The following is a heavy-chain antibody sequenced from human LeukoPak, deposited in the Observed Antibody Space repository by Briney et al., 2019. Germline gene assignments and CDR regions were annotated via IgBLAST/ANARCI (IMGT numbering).Heavy chain of an antibody. CDR3: ARALESGNSDAGY. Sequence: PGGSLTLSCATSGFTFRSYWMTWIRQAPGRGLEWIANINPGGSAKYHVDSVRGRFTISRDKAENSLYLQMNSLRAEDMAVYYCARALESGNSDAGYWGQGTLVTVSS. V-gene: IGHV3-7*04. J-gene: IGHJ4*02. CDR2: INPGGSAK. D-gene: IGHD4-23*01. CDR1: GFTFRSYW.